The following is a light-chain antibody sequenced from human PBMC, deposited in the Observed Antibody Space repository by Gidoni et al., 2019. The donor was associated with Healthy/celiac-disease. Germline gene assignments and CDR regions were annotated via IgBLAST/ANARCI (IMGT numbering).Light chain of an antibody. V-gene: IGKV1-8*01. CDR2: AAS. CDR3: QQYYSYPLT. J-gene: IGKJ4*01. CDR1: QGISSY. Sequence: AIRMTQSPSSFSASTGDRVTITCRARQGISSYFAWYQQKPGKAPKLLIYAASTLQSGVPSRFSGSGSGTDFTLTISCLQSEDFATYYCQQYYSYPLTFGGGTKVEIK.